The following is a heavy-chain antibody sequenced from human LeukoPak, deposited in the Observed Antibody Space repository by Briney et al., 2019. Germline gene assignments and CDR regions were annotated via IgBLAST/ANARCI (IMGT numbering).Heavy chain of an antibody. J-gene: IGHJ4*02. CDR2: ISGSGTST. V-gene: IGHV3-23*01. D-gene: IGHD3-3*01. CDR1: GFTYSSYA. CDR3: ARGSGLLDY. Sequence: PGGSLRLSCAASGFTYSSYAMSWVRQAPGKGLEWVSGISGSGTSTYYADSVKGRFTTSRDSSKNTVFLQMNSLRAEDTALYYCARGSGLLDYWGQGTLVTVSS.